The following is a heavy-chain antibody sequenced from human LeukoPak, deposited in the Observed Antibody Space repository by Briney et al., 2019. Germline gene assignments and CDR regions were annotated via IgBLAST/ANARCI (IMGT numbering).Heavy chain of an antibody. V-gene: IGHV4-59*08. Sequence: KTSETLSLTCTVSGGSINISYWSWIRQPPGKGLEWIGYIYYRGSTNYNPSHKSRVTISVDTSKNQYSLKLSSVTAADTAVYYCARSGVFTGYDAFDIWGQGTRVTVSS. CDR3: ARSGVFTGYDAFDI. D-gene: IGHD6-13*01. CDR1: GGSINISY. J-gene: IGHJ3*02. CDR2: IYYRGST.